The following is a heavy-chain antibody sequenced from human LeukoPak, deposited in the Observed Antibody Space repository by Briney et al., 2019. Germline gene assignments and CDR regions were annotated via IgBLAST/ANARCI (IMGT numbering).Heavy chain of an antibody. Sequence: ASVEVSCKASGYTFTGYYMHWVRQAPGQGLEWMGWISPNSGGTNYAQKFQGRVTMTRDTSISTAYMELSRLRSDDTAVYYCARERAAAGTRGWFDPWGQGTLVTVSS. V-gene: IGHV1-2*02. J-gene: IGHJ5*02. CDR2: ISPNSGGT. CDR3: ARERAAAGTRGWFDP. D-gene: IGHD6-13*01. CDR1: GYTFTGYY.